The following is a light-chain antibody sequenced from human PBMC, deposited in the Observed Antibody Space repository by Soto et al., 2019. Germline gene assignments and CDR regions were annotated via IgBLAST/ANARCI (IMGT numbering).Light chain of an antibody. CDR2: DVN. V-gene: IGLV2-11*01. CDR1: SSDVGNYNY. CDR3: SSYGGFNNVL. Sequence: QSVLTQPRSVSGSPGQSVTISCTGTSSDVGNYNYVSWYQQHPGKAPKFMMYDVNKRPSGVPDRFSGSKSGNTASLTISGLQAEDEADYYCSSYGGFNNVLFGGGTKLTVL. J-gene: IGLJ2*01.